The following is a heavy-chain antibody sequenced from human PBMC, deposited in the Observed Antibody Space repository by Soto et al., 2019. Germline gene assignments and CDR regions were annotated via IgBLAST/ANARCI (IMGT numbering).Heavy chain of an antibody. CDR1: GFTFINFP. J-gene: IGHJ6*02. Sequence: GGSLRLSCAASGFTFINFPMSWVRQATGKGLEWVSTITGNGGATYYADSVKGRFTISRDNSKNTVYVQMNSLRAEDTAEYYCAKGYCTSTSCYSYSPLGAWGQGTTVTVSS. CDR2: ITGNGGAT. D-gene: IGHD2-2*01. CDR3: AKGYCTSTSCYSYSPLGA. V-gene: IGHV3-23*01.